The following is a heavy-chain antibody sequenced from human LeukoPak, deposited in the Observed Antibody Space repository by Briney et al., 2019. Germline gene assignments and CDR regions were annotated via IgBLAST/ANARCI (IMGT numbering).Heavy chain of an antibody. CDR1: GASITNSLYY. V-gene: IGHV4-39*01. CDR2: VYYTGST. D-gene: IGHD3-10*01. J-gene: IGHJ4*02. Sequence: SETLSLTCTVSGASITNSLYYWGWIRQPPGKGLEWIATVYYTGSTYYNPSLKSRVTISIDTSKSHFSLKLSSVTAADMTVYYCARQDFGSGILPGYWGQGTLVTVSS. CDR3: ARQDFGSGILPGY.